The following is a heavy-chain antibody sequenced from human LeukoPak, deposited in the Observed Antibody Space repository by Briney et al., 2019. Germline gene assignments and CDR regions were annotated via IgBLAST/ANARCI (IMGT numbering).Heavy chain of an antibody. V-gene: IGHV3-20*01. CDR2: INWNGGST. CDR1: GFTFDDYG. D-gene: IGHD1-26*01. CDR3: AREMGSSGLGWFDP. Sequence: PGGSLRLSCAASGFTFDDYGMSWVRQAPGKGPEWVSGINWNGGSTGYADSVKGRFTISRDNAKNSLYLQMNSLRAEDTALYHCAREMGSSGLGWFDPWGQGTLVTVSS. J-gene: IGHJ5*02.